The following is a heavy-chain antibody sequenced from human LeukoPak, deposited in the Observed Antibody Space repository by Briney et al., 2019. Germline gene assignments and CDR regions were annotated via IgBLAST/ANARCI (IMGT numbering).Heavy chain of an antibody. CDR1: GFTFSSYG. Sequence: GRSLRLSCAASGFTFSSYGMHWVRHAPGKGLEWVAVISYDGSNKYYADSVKGRFTISRDNSKNTLYLQMNSLRAEDTAVYYCAKASLITMVRGVITQDAFDIWGQGTMVTVSS. V-gene: IGHV3-30*18. J-gene: IGHJ3*02. CDR2: ISYDGSNK. D-gene: IGHD3-10*01. CDR3: AKASLITMVRGVITQDAFDI.